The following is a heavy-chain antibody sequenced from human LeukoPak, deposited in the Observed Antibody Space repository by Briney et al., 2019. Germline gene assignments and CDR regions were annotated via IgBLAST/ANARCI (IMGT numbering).Heavy chain of an antibody. CDR1: GFTFSSYW. CDR2: INPGGSSI. V-gene: IGHV3-74*01. J-gene: IGHJ4*02. D-gene: IGHD1-14*01. CDR3: ARSNQADDY. Sequence: PGGSLRLSCAASGFTFSSYWMHWVRQVPGKGLVWVARINPGGSSITYADSVKGRFTISRDNAKNTLYLQMDGLRAEDTGVYYCARSNQADDYWGQGTLVTVSS.